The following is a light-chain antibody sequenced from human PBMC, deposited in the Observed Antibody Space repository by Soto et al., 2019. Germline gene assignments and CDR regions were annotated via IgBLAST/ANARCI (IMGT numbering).Light chain of an antibody. CDR3: SSYTSSSILYV. Sequence: QSVLTQPASVSGSPGQSITISCTGTSSDVGGYNYVSWYQQHPGKAPKLMIYDVSNRPSGVSNRFSGSKSGNTASLTISGLQAEDEADYYCSSYTSSSILYVFRTGTEVPV. V-gene: IGLV2-14*01. CDR1: SSDVGGYNY. CDR2: DVS. J-gene: IGLJ1*01.